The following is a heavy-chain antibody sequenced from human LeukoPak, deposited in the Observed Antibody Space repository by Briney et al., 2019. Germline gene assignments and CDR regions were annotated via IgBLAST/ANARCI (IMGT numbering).Heavy chain of an antibody. J-gene: IGHJ4*02. V-gene: IGHV4-34*01. CDR2: INHSGST. D-gene: IGHD2-2*01. CDR1: GVSFSGYY. CDR3: ARHVVVPAAQENGFDY. Sequence: SETLSLTCAVYGVSFSGYYWSWIRQPPGKGLEWIGEINHSGSTNYNPSLKSRVTISVDTSKNQFSLKLSSVTAADPAVYYCARHVVVPAAQENGFDYWGQGTLVTVSS.